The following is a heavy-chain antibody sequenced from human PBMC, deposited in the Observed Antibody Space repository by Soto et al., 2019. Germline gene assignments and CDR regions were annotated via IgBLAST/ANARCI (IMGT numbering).Heavy chain of an antibody. CDR3: ARHSTENYRYNYYFTMDV. J-gene: IGHJ6*02. V-gene: IGHV4-39*01. Sequence: SETLSLTCTVSGDSISSTNYYWGWIRQPPGKGLEWIGTFYSGRGNYYNPSLKSRVTISVDTSKNQFSLRLSSVTAADTAVYYCARHSTENYRYNYYFTMDVWGQGTTVTVSS. D-gene: IGHD1-7*01. CDR2: FYSGRGN. CDR1: GDSISSTNYY.